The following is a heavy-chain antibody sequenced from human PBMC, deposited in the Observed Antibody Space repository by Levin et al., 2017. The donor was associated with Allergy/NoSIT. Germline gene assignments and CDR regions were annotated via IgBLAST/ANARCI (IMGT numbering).Heavy chain of an antibody. D-gene: IGHD2-21*02. J-gene: IGHJ4*02. Sequence: GGSLRLSCAASGFTFSSYWMSWVRQAPGKGLEWVANIKQDGSEKYYVDSVKGRFTISRDNAKNSLYLQMNSLRAEDTAVYYCASRKCGGDCYFDYWGQGTLVTVSS. CDR3: ASRKCGGDCYFDY. CDR1: GFTFSSYW. V-gene: IGHV3-7*01. CDR2: IKQDGSEK.